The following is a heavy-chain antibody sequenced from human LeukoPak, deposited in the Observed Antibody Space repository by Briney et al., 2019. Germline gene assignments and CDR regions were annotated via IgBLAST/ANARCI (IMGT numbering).Heavy chain of an antibody. D-gene: IGHD6-13*01. Sequence: ASVKVSCKASGYTFTCYYMHWVRQAPGQGLEWMGWINPNSGGTNYAQKFQGWVTMTRDTSISTAYMELSRLRSDDTAVYYCARDFDSSWYYFDYWGQGTLVTVSS. V-gene: IGHV1-2*04. CDR2: INPNSGGT. J-gene: IGHJ4*02. CDR1: GYTFTCYY. CDR3: ARDFDSSWYYFDY.